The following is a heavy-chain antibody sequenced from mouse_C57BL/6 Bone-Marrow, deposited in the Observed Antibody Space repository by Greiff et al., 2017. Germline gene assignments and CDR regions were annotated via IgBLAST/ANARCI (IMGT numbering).Heavy chain of an antibody. CDR3: ARQFAY. CDR2: IDPSDSYT. J-gene: IGHJ3*01. Sequence: QVQLQPGAELVMPGASVKLSCKASGYTFTSYWMHWVKQRPGQGREWIGEIDPSDSYTNYNQKFKGKSTLTVDKSSSTAYMQLSSLTSEDSAVYYCARQFAYWGQGTLVTVSA. V-gene: IGHV1-69*01. CDR1: GYTFTSYW.